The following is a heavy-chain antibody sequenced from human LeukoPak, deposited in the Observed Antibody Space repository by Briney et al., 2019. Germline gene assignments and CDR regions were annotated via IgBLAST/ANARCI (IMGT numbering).Heavy chain of an antibody. CDR2: ISWNSGSI. J-gene: IGHJ4*02. CDR3: ARGAVAGANFDY. Sequence: QPGGSLRLSCAASGFTFDDYAMHWVRQAPGKGLEWVSGISWNSGSIGYADSVKGRFTISRDNAKNTLYLQMNSLRDEDTAVYYCARGAVAGANFDYWGPGTLVTVSS. CDR1: GFTFDDYA. V-gene: IGHV3-9*01. D-gene: IGHD1-26*01.